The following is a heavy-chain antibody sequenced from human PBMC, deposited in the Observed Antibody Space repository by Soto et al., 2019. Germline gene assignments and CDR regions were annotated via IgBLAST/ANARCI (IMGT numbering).Heavy chain of an antibody. CDR2: INAGSGNT. V-gene: IGHV1-3*01. Sequence: QAQLAQSGAEMKKPGASVKVSCKAAGYTFSAYTMNWVRQAPGQSLEWMGWINAGSGNTKYSQNFQGRVSITRDTSASTVYMELTGLKSEDTAVYYCARDTETLGPRANDALDIWGQGTMVTVSS. J-gene: IGHJ3*02. CDR1: GYTFSAYT. CDR3: ARDTETLGPRANDALDI. D-gene: IGHD3-3*02.